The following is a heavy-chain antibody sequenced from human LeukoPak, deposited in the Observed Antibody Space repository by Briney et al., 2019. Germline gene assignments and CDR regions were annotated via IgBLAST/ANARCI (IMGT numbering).Heavy chain of an antibody. V-gene: IGHV3-48*03. CDR3: ARTTLSGAPRD. J-gene: IGHJ4*02. Sequence: XGSLRLSCVASGFSFSEYEMNWVRQAPGKGLEWISYINAGGSTIHYAASVRGRFTISRDNAKNSLYLQMNNLRAEDTGIYYCARTTLSGAPRDWGQGSQVTISS. CDR1: GFSFSEYE. D-gene: IGHD1-26*01. CDR2: INAGGSTI.